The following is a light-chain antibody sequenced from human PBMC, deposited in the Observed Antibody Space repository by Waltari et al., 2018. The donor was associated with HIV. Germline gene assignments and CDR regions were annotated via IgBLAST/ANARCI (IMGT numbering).Light chain of an antibody. CDR3: QQLNSYPRT. CDR1: QGISSY. CDR2: TAS. J-gene: IGKJ1*01. Sequence: DTQLTQSPSFMSASVGDRVTIPCRASQGISSYLAWYQQKPGKAPKLLIYTASTLQSGVPSRFSGSGSGTEFTLTISSLQPEDFATYYCQQLNSYPRTFGQGTKVEIK. V-gene: IGKV1-9*01.